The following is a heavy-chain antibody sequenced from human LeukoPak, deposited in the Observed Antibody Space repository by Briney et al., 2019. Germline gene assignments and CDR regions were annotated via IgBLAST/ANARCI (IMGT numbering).Heavy chain of an antibody. V-gene: IGHV3-23*01. CDR2: ISGSGGST. CDR3: AKDARDYYDSSGYDY. CDR1: GFTFSSYA. D-gene: IGHD3-22*01. Sequence: GGSLRLSCAASGFTFSSYAMSWVRQAPGKGLEWVSAISGSGGSTYYADSVKGRFTISRDNSKNTLYLQMNSVRAEDTAVYYCAKDARDYYDSSGYDYWGQGTLVTVSS. J-gene: IGHJ4*02.